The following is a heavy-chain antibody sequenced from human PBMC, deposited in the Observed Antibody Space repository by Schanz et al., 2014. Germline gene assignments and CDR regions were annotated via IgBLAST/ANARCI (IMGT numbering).Heavy chain of an antibody. D-gene: IGHD6-25*01. CDR2: MNSKTGNT. J-gene: IGHJ4*02. CDR1: GYTFTSYD. V-gene: IGHV1-8*01. CDR3: AKVRYSSGWRGDYFDE. Sequence: QVQLVQSGAEVKKPGASVKVSCKASGYTFTSYDINWVRQATGQGLEWMGWMNSKTGNTGYAQRFQGRVTMTRNTSITTAYLELSSLRAEDTAVYYCAKVRYSSGWRGDYFDEWGQGTLVTVAS.